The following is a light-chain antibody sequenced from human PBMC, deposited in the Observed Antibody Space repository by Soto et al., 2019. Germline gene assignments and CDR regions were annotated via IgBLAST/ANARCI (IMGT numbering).Light chain of an antibody. CDR3: QQYNQWPRP. V-gene: IGKV3-15*01. Sequence: EIVVTMSRAALCGSPEERATLSCGASQSVSSNLAWYQQKPGQAPRLLIYGASTRATGIPARFSGSGSGTEFTLTISRLQSEDSVVYSCQQYNQWPRPFAQGTKVDIK. CDR1: QSVSSN. CDR2: GAS. J-gene: IGKJ1*01.